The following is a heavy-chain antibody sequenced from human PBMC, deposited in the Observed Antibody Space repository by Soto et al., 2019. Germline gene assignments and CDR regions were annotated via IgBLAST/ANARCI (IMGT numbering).Heavy chain of an antibody. Sequence: GGSLRLSCAASGFTFSSYGMHWVRQAPGKGLEWVAVIWYDGSNKYYADSVKGRFTISRDNSKNTLYLQMNSLRAEDTAVYYCAREMYYDILTGYYAPWCMDVWGQGTTVTVSS. D-gene: IGHD3-9*01. CDR1: GFTFSSYG. J-gene: IGHJ6*02. CDR2: IWYDGSNK. CDR3: AREMYYDILTGYYAPWCMDV. V-gene: IGHV3-33*01.